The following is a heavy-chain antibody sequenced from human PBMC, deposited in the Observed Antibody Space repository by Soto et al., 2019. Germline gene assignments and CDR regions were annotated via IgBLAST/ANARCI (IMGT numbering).Heavy chain of an antibody. J-gene: IGHJ4*02. CDR2: ISGSGGST. CDR3: AILGHTVTKVSPFDY. CDR1: GFTFSSYA. Sequence: EVQLLESGGGLVQPGGSLRLSCAASGFTFSSYAMSWVRQAPGRGLEWVSAISGSGGSTYYADSVKGRFTISRDNSKNTLYLQMNSLRAEDTAVYYCAILGHTVTKVSPFDYWGQGTLVTVSS. V-gene: IGHV3-23*01. D-gene: IGHD4-17*01.